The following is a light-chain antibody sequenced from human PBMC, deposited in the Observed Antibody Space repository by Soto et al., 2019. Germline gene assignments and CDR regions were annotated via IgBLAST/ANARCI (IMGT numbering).Light chain of an antibody. Sequence: DIQMTQSPSSLYASVGDSVTITCRASQSISIYLNWYQQKPGKAPNLLIYGASSLESGVPSRFSGSGSGTDITLTISRLQPEEFAIYYCQQSYSTPPTFGQGTKGEIK. CDR1: QSISIY. J-gene: IGKJ1*01. CDR3: QQSYSTPPT. V-gene: IGKV1-39*01. CDR2: GAS.